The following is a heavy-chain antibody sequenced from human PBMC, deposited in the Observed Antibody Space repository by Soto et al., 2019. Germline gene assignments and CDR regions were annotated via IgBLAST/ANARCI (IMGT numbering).Heavy chain of an antibody. CDR1: GYTFTELS. CDR2: FDPEDGET. J-gene: IGHJ5*02. D-gene: IGHD3-10*01. CDR3: ATDRPQYYYGSGSYYHWFDP. Sequence: ASVKVSCKVSGYTFTELSMHWVRQAPGKGLEWMGGFDPEDGETIYAQKFQGRVTMTEDTSTDTAYMELSSLRSEDTAVYYCATDRPQYYYGSGSYYHWFDPWGQGTLVTVSS. V-gene: IGHV1-24*01.